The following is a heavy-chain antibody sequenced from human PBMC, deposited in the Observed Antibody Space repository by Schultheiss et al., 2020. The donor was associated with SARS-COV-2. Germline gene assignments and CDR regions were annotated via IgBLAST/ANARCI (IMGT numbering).Heavy chain of an antibody. J-gene: IGHJ4*02. CDR1: GGSISSYY. D-gene: IGHD2-15*01. V-gene: IGHV4-4*08. CDR2: IYTSGST. Sequence: SETLSLTCTVSGGSISSYYWSWIRQPPGKGLEWIGRIYTSGSTNYNPSLKSRVTISVDTSKNQFSLKLSSVTAADTAVYYCASRGYCSGGSCPNWGQGTLVTVSS. CDR3: ASRGYCSGGSCPN.